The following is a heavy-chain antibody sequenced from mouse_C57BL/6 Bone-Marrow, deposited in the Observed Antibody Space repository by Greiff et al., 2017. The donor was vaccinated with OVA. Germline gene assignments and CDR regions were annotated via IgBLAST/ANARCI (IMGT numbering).Heavy chain of an antibody. J-gene: IGHJ1*03. Sequence: VHLVESGPGLVQPSQSLSITCTVSGFSLTSYGVHWVRQSPGKGLEWLGVIWRGGSTDYNAAFMSRLSITKDNSKSQVFFKMNSLQADDTAIYYCAKGGYGSSFDVWGTGTTVTVSS. CDR1: GFSLTSYG. CDR3: AKGGYGSSFDV. D-gene: IGHD1-1*01. V-gene: IGHV2-5*01. CDR2: IWRGGST.